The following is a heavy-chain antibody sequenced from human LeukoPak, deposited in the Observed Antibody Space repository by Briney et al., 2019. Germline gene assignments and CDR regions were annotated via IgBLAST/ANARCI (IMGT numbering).Heavy chain of an antibody. J-gene: IGHJ4*02. CDR2: ISGSGGST. CDR3: AKDLATVTIYFDY. Sequence: GGSLRLSCAASGYTFSSYAMSWVRRAPGKGLEWVSAISGSGGSTYYADSVKGRFTISRDNSKNTLYLQMNSLRAEDTAVYYCAKDLATVTIYFDYWGQGTLVTVSS. CDR1: GYTFSSYA. D-gene: IGHD4-11*01. V-gene: IGHV3-23*01.